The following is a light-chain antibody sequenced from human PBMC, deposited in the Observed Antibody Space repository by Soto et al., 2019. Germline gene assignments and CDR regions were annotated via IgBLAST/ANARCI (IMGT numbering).Light chain of an antibody. CDR3: QQYGSSGT. CDR2: GAS. CDR1: RSVNSN. Sequence: EIVMTQSPATLPVSPGEGATLSCRASRSVNSNIAWYQQRPGQAPRLLIYGASTRATGIPARFSGSGSGTEFTLTISRLEPEDFAVYYCQQYGSSGTFGQGTKVEIK. V-gene: IGKV3-15*01. J-gene: IGKJ1*01.